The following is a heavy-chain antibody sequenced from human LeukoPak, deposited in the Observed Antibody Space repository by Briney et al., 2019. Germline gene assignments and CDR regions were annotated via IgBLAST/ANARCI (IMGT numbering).Heavy chain of an antibody. CDR2: IYPRDSDT. J-gene: IGHJ6*03. V-gene: IGHV5-51*01. D-gene: IGHD4/OR15-4a*01. CDR3: ARGFYGGYYYYYYMDV. Sequence: GESLKISCKGSGYSFTSYWIGWVRQMPGKGLEWMGIIYPRDSDTRYSPSFQGQVTISADKSISTAYLQWSSLKASDTAMYYCARGFYGGYYYYYYMDVWGKGTTVTVSS. CDR1: GYSFTSYW.